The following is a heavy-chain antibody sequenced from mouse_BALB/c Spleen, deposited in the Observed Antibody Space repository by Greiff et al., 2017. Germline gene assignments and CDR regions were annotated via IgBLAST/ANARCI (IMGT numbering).Heavy chain of an antibody. J-gene: IGHJ4*01. D-gene: IGHD2-3*01. CDR2: IDPSDSYT. CDR3: ARWLLPMDY. Sequence: QVQLQQPGAELVKPGASVKLSCKASGYTFTSYWMHWVKQRPGQGLEWIGEIDPSDSYTNYNQKFKGKATLTVDKSSSTAYMQLSSLTSEDSAVYYCARWLLPMDYWGQGTSVTVSS. CDR1: GYTFTSYW. V-gene: IGHV1-69*02.